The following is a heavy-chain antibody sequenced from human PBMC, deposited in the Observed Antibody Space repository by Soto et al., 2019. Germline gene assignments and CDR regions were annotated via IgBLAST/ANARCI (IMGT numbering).Heavy chain of an antibody. J-gene: IGHJ4*02. D-gene: IGHD3-10*01. CDR3: APDYYGSGSYWGY. V-gene: IGHV3-33*01. CDR2: IWYDGSNK. Sequence: QVQLVESGGGVVQPGRSLRLSCAASGFTFSSYGMHWVRQAPGKGLEWVADIWYDGSNKYYADSVKGRFTISRDNSKNARYLQMNSLRAEDTAVYYCAPDYYGSGSYWGYWGQGTLVTVSS. CDR1: GFTFSSYG.